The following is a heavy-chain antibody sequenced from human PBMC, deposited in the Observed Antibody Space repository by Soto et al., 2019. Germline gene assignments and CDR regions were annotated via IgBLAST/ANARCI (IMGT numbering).Heavy chain of an antibody. CDR3: ARHVAYYGMDV. CDR2: IDPSDSYT. V-gene: IGHV5-10-1*01. Sequence: PGESLKISCKCSGYNFTSYWISWVRQMPGKGLEWMGRIDPSDSYTNYSPSFQDHVTISADKSISTAYLQWSSLKASDTAIYYCARHVAYYGMDVWGQGTTVTFSS. D-gene: IGHD2-21*01. J-gene: IGHJ6*02. CDR1: GYNFTSYW.